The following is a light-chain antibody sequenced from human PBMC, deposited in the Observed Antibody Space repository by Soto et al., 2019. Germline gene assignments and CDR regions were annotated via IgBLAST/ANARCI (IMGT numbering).Light chain of an antibody. CDR2: VNT. Sequence: QSALTQPASVSGSLGQSITISCTGTSTDFGGQSYVSWYQQHPGRAPKLLISVNTNRPSGVPDRFSASKSGTSASLAITGLQTEDEADYYCQSYDNRLGGSRVFGGGTKLTVL. J-gene: IGLJ3*02. CDR3: QSYDNRLGGSRV. CDR1: STDFGGQSY. V-gene: IGLV2-14*01.